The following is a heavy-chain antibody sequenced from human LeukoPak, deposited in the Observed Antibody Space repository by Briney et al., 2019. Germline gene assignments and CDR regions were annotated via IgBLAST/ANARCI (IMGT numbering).Heavy chain of an antibody. Sequence: ASVKVSCKASGYTFTNYDINWVRQATGQGLEWMGWMNPNSGNTGYAQKFQGRVTMTRNTSISTAYMELNSLTSEDTAVYYCASARRADLRFGEAFRHTKAVRAFDIWGQGTMVTVSS. CDR1: GYTFTNYD. CDR3: ASARRADLRFGEAFRHTKAVRAFDI. V-gene: IGHV1-8*01. J-gene: IGHJ3*02. D-gene: IGHD3-10*01. CDR2: MNPNSGNT.